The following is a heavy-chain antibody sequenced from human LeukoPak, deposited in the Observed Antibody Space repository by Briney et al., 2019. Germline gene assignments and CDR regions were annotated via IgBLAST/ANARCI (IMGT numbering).Heavy chain of an antibody. CDR2: ISSSGSTI. CDR1: GFTFSSYE. CDR3: ARSYDSSGYSYYFDY. Sequence: GGSLRLFCAASGFTFSSYEMNWVRQAPGKGLEWVSYISSSGSTIYYADSVKGRFTISRDNAKNSLYLQMNSLRAEDTAVYYCARSYDSSGYSYYFDYWGQGTLVTVSS. J-gene: IGHJ4*02. V-gene: IGHV3-48*03. D-gene: IGHD3-22*01.